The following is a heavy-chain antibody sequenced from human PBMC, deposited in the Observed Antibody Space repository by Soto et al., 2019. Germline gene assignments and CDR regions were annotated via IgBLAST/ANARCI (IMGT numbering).Heavy chain of an antibody. V-gene: IGHV4-34*01. Sequence: PSETLSLTCAVYCGSFSRYYWSWIRQPPGKGLEWIGEINHSGSTNYNPSLKRRVTISVDTSRNQFSLKLSSVTAGDTAVYYCARDIVDTFYYYGMDVWGQGTTVTVSS. J-gene: IGHJ6*02. CDR2: INHSGST. CDR3: ARDIVDTFYYYGMDV. CDR1: CGSFSRYY. D-gene: IGHD5-12*01.